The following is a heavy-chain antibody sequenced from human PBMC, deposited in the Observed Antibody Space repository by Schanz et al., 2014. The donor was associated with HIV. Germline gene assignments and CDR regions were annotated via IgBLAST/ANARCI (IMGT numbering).Heavy chain of an antibody. V-gene: IGHV3-33*01. CDR1: GFTFSSYG. J-gene: IGHJ5*02. Sequence: QVQLVESGGGVVQPGRSLRLSCAASGFTFSSYGMYWVRQAPGKGLEWVAVIWYDGSNKYYADSVKGRFTISRDNSKNTLYLQMNSLRAEDTAVYYCARDQGTTWISGGNWFDPWGQGTLVTVSS. CDR3: ARDQGTTWISGGNWFDP. D-gene: IGHD1-1*01. CDR2: IWYDGSNK.